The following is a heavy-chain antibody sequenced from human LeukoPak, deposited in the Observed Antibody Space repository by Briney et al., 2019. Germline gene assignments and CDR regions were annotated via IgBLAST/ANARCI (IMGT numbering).Heavy chain of an antibody. J-gene: IGHJ5*02. CDR2: ISGSGGST. D-gene: IGHD2-2*01. CDR3: ARVRYCSSTSCSPGNWFDP. V-gene: IGHV3-23*01. Sequence: PGGSLRLSCAASGFTFSSYAMSWVRQAPGKGLEWVSAISGSGGSTYYADSVKGRFTISRDNSKNTLYLQMNSLRAEDTAVYYCARVRYCSSTSCSPGNWFDPWGQGTLVTVSS. CDR1: GFTFSSYA.